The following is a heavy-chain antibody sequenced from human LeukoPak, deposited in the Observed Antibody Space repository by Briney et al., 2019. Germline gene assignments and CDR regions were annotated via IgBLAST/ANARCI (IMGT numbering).Heavy chain of an antibody. Sequence: GESLKISCKGSGYNFTSYWIGWVRQLPGKGLEWMGIIYPGDSDTRYSPSFQGQVTLSVDKSISTAYLQWTSLKASDTAMYYCARQTSAASDYWGQETLVSVSS. D-gene: IGHD6-25*01. CDR2: IYPGDSDT. CDR3: ARQTSAASDY. J-gene: IGHJ4*02. CDR1: GYNFTSYW. V-gene: IGHV5-51*01.